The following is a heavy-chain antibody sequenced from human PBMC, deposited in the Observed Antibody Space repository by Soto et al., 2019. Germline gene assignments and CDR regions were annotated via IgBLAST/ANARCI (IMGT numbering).Heavy chain of an antibody. D-gene: IGHD3-3*01. CDR1: GFTFDDYA. V-gene: IGHV3-9*01. J-gene: IGHJ3*01. CDR2: ISWNGGNI. Sequence: VESGGGLVQPGRSLRLSCAASGFTFDDYAMNWVRRAPGKGLEWVSGISWNGGNIGYADSVRGRFTTSRDNAKNSLCQQRDRLRDDDTALYYGARDGRNSGCYNDTWENWAQGTMVTVSS. CDR3: ARDGRNSGCYNDTWEN.